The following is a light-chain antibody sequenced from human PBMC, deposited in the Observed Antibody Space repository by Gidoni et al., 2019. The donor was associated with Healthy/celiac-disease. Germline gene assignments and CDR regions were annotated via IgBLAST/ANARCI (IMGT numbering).Light chain of an antibody. CDR2: AAS. J-gene: IGKJ2*01. Sequence: DIQMTQCPSSLSASVGDRVTITCRASQGISNYLAWYQQEPGKVPKLLLYAASTLQTGVPSRYSGSGSVTDFTLTISKLHPEDVATYYCQKYNSAPYTFGQGTKLEIK. CDR3: QKYNSAPYT. V-gene: IGKV1-27*01. CDR1: QGISNY.